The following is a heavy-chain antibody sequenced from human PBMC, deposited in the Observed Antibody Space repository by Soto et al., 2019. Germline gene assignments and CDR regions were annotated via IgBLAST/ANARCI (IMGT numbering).Heavy chain of an antibody. Sequence: QEQLVESGGGVVQPGRSLRLSCAASGFTFSHYGIYWIRQAPGRGLEWVALISYDGNSKYFPDSVRGRFTISRDNSKNTVYLQMTSLRAEDTAVYYCAKSWGASDAFDIWGQGTMVTVSA. CDR3: AKSWGASDAFDI. D-gene: IGHD1-26*01. V-gene: IGHV3-30*18. CDR2: ISYDGNSK. CDR1: GFTFSHYG. J-gene: IGHJ3*02.